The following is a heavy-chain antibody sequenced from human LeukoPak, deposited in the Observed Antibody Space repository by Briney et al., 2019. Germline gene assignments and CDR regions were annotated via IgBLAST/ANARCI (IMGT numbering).Heavy chain of an antibody. CDR3: ARGWETGYQLLPPYYYYYYMDV. CDR2: ISSSSSYI. Sequence: GSLRLSCAASGFTFNNFWMSWVRQAPGKGLEWVSSISSSSSYIYYADSVKGRFTISRDNAKNSLYLQMNSLRAEDTAVYYCARGWETGYQLLPPYYYYYYMDVWGKGTTVTVSS. J-gene: IGHJ6*03. D-gene: IGHD2-2*01. V-gene: IGHV3-21*01. CDR1: GFTFNNFW.